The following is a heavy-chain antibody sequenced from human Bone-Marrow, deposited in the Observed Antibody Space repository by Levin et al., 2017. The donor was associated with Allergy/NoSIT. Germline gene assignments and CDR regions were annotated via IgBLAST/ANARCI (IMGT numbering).Heavy chain of an antibody. CDR1: GDTFSSSA. J-gene: IGHJ4*01. Sequence: KISCKASGDTFSSSAVNWVRQTPGQGLEWMGSLIPVFETPNYAPKFQGRVTITADESTNTAFMELTNLRSADTAVYYCARESDDSNYDAPFDHWGQGTPVTVSS. D-gene: IGHD4-11*01. CDR2: LIPVFETP. CDR3: ARESDDSNYDAPFDH. V-gene: IGHV1-69*15.